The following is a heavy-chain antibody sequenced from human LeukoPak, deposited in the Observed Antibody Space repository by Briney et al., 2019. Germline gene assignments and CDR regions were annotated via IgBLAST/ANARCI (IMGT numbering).Heavy chain of an antibody. V-gene: IGHV3-30*18. Sequence: GGSLRLSCAASGFNFNNYGMHWVRQAPGKGLEWVAVISYDGSNKYYADSVKGRFTISRGNSKNTLYLQMNSLRAEDTAVYYCAKDRAYGDFFLDYWGQGTLVTVSS. CDR2: ISYDGSNK. CDR1: GFNFNNYG. J-gene: IGHJ4*02. D-gene: IGHD4-17*01. CDR3: AKDRAYGDFFLDY.